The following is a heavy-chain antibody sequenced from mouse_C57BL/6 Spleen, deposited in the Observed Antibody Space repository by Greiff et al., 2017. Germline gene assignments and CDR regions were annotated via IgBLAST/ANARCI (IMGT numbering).Heavy chain of an antibody. D-gene: IGHD2-3*01. J-gene: IGHJ3*01. V-gene: IGHV5-4*01. CDR3: ARGDDGYYWFAY. CDR1: GFTFSSYA. Sequence: EVQVVESGGGLVKPGGSLKLSCAASGFTFSSYAMSWVRQTPEKRLEWVATISDGGSYTYYPDNVKGRFTISRDNAKNNLYLQMSHLKSEDTAMYYCARGDDGYYWFAYWGQGTLVTVSA. CDR2: ISDGGSYT.